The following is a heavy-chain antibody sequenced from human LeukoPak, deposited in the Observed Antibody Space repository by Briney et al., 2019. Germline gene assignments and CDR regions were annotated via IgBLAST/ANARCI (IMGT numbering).Heavy chain of an antibody. V-gene: IGHV4-34*01. J-gene: IGHJ4*02. CDR2: INHSGST. D-gene: IGHD2-2*01. Sequence: SSETLSLTCAVYGGSFSGYYWSWIRQPPGKGLEWIGEINHSGSTNYNPSLKSRVTISVDTSKNQFSLKLSSVTAADTAVYYCARHTLGYCSSTSCHSGFDYWGQGTLVTVSS. CDR1: GGSFSGYY. CDR3: ARHTLGYCSSTSCHSGFDY.